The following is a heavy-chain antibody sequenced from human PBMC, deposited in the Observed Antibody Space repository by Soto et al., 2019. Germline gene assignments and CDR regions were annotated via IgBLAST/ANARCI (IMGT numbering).Heavy chain of an antibody. J-gene: IGHJ6*02. D-gene: IGHD5-18*01. Sequence: PSETLSLTCAVSGYSISSGLYWGWIRQPPGKGLEWIGTIYRGGITYYNPSLKSRVTISIDTSKNHFSLRLSSVTATDTAVYYCARVGYSYGYYYYGMDVWGQGTTVTVSS. V-gene: IGHV4-38-2*01. CDR3: ARVGYSYGYYYYGMDV. CDR1: GYSISSGLY. CDR2: IYRGGIT.